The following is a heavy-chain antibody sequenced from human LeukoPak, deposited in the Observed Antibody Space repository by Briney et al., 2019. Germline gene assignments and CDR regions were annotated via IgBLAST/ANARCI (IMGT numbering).Heavy chain of an antibody. V-gene: IGHV1-18*01. D-gene: IGHD2-2*01. J-gene: IGHJ5*02. CDR2: LCAYNGNT. Sequence: ASVKVSCKASGYTFTSYCISWVRQAPGQGLEWMGWLCAYNGNTNYAQKLQGRVTMTTDTSTSTAYMELRSLRSDDTAVYYCARDPPGGYCSSTSCTNWFDPWGQGTLVTVSS. CDR1: GYTFTSYC. CDR3: ARDPPGGYCSSTSCTNWFDP.